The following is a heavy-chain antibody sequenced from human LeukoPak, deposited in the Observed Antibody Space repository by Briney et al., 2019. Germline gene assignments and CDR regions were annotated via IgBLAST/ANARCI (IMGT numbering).Heavy chain of an antibody. CDR2: INPNSGGT. CDR1: VYTFTGYY. Sequence: ASVTVSCKASVYTFTGYYMHWVRQAPGQGLEWMGWINPNSGGTNYAQKFQGRVTMTRDTSISTAYMELSRLRSDDTAVYYCARAASFLVVDYWGQGTLVTVSS. D-gene: IGHD1-26*01. J-gene: IGHJ4*02. V-gene: IGHV1-2*02. CDR3: ARAASFLVVDY.